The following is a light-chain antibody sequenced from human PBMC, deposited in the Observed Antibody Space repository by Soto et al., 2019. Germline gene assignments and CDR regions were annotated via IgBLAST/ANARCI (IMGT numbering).Light chain of an antibody. Sequence: QSALTQPASVSGSPGQSITISCTGTSSYVGGYNYVSWYQQHPGKAPKLMIYEVSNRPSGVSNRFSGSKSGNKASLTISELQAEDEAYYYCSSYTSSSTYVFGTGTKVT. CDR3: SSYTSSSTYV. V-gene: IGLV2-14*01. J-gene: IGLJ1*01. CDR1: SSYVGGYNY. CDR2: EVS.